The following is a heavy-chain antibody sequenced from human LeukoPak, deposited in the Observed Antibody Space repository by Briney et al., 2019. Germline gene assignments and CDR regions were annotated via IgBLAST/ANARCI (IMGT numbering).Heavy chain of an antibody. V-gene: IGHV3-23*01. CDR2: ISGSGGST. D-gene: IGHD3-22*01. CDR3: ARDLKRRVYYDSSGSDDAFDI. J-gene: IGHJ3*02. CDR1: GFTFSSYA. Sequence: GRSLRLSCAASGFTFSSYAMSWVRQAPGKGLEWVSAISGSGGSTYYADSVKGRFTISRDNSKNTLYLQMISLRAEDTAVYYCARDLKRRVYYDSSGSDDAFDIWGQGTMVTVSS.